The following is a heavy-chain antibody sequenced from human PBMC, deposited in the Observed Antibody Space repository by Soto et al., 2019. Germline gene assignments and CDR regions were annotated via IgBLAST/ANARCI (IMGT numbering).Heavy chain of an antibody. V-gene: IGHV1-2*02. CDR2: INSDLGGT. J-gene: IGHJ3*02. CDR3: ARPPSVGATTVSLGDAAFDI. Sequence: QEQLEQSGAEVKKPGASVMVSCKASRYSFSGYYFHWVRQAPGQGPEWMGWINSDLGGTNYAKRFQGRVTMTRYTATKTVYMELRSVTSDDTAVYLCARPPSVGATTVSLGDAAFDIWGQGTLRTVSS. D-gene: IGHD1-26*01. CDR1: RYSFSGYY.